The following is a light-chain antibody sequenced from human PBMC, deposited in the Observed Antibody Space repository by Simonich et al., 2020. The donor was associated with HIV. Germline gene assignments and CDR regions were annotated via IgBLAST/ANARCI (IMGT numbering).Light chain of an antibody. CDR1: QGVTSSY. V-gene: IGKV3D-20*01. Sequence: EIVLTQSPGTLSLSPGERATLSCRASQGVTSSYLAWYQQKPGLAPRLLIYDGASRATGIPDRFSGSGSGTDFTLTISRLEPEDFAVYYCQQYGRTPYTFGQGTKLEIK. CDR2: DGA. CDR3: QQYGRTPYT. J-gene: IGKJ2*01.